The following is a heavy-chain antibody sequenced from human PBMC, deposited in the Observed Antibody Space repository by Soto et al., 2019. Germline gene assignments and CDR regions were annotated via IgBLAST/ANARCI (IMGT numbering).Heavy chain of an antibody. J-gene: IGHJ5*02. CDR2: ISAYNGNT. V-gene: IGHV1-18*01. CDR3: AGYCSSTSCPRSPFYGDYETGPFDP. CDR1: GYTFTSYG. D-gene: IGHD2-2*01. Sequence: ASVKVSCKASGYTFTSYGISWVRQAPGQGLEWMGWISAYNGNTNYAQKLQGRVTMTTDTSTSTAYMELRSLRSDDTAVYYCAGYCSSTSCPRSPFYGDYETGPFDPWGQGTLVTVS.